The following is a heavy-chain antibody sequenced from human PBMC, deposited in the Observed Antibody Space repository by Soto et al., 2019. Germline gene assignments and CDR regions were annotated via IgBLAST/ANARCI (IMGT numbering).Heavy chain of an antibody. CDR2: IIPIFGTA. CDR3: ARDRYSGYDAYYYYGMDV. J-gene: IGHJ6*02. D-gene: IGHD5-12*01. V-gene: IGHV1-69*13. CDR1: GGTFSSYA. Sequence: SVKVSCKASGGTFSSYAISWVRQAPGQGLEWMGGIIPIFGTANYAQKFQGRVTITADESTSTAYMELSSLRSEDTAVYYCARDRYSGYDAYYYYGMDVRGQGTTVTVSS.